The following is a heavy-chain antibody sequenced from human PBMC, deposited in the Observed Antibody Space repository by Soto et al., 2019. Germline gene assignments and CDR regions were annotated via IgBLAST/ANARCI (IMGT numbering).Heavy chain of an antibody. D-gene: IGHD6-19*01. CDR2: ISWNSGSI. CDR3: AKDRGLVLSFYLVY. V-gene: IGHV3-9*01. CDR1: GFTFDDYA. Sequence: EVQLVESGGGLVQPGRSLRLSCAASGFTFDDYAMHWVRQAPGKGLEWVSGISWNSGSIGYADSVKGRFTISRDNAKNSLYLQMNSLRAEDTAWYYCAKDRGLVLSFYLVYWRQGTLVTVSS. J-gene: IGHJ4*02.